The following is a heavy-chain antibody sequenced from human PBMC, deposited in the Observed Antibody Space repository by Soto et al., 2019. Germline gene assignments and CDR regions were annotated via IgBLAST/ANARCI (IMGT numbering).Heavy chain of an antibody. J-gene: IGHJ6*02. D-gene: IGHD1-26*01. Sequence: QVQLVQSGTEVKRPGDSVKVSCKASGYTFTGYYVHWVRQAPGPGLEWMGWINPNSGETYLAPRFHGRVTMNRDTSIGTAYMELRGLTSDDKAEYYCAKGGAIVAAGTRVYLYNAMDVWGQGTTVTVSS. CDR2: INPNSGET. CDR3: AKGGAIVAAGTRVYLYNAMDV. CDR1: GYTFTGYY. V-gene: IGHV1-2*02.